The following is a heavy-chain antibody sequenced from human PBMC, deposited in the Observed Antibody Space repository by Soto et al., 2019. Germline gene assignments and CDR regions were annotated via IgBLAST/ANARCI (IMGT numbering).Heavy chain of an antibody. D-gene: IGHD6-6*01. V-gene: IGHV4-59*01. CDR1: GGSISSYY. Sequence: SETLSLTCTVSGGSISSYYWNWIRQPPGKGLEWIGYIYYSGTTNYNRSLNSRVTMSVDTSKNQFSLKLSSVTAADTAVYYCARGRAARPHWFDPWGQGTLVTVSS. CDR2: IYYSGTT. J-gene: IGHJ5*02. CDR3: ARGRAARPHWFDP.